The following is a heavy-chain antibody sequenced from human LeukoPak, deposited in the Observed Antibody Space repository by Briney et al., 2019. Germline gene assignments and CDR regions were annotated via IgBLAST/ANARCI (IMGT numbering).Heavy chain of an antibody. V-gene: IGHV1-8*01. CDR1: GYTFTSYD. D-gene: IGHD3-22*01. CDR3: ARVLPNYYDSSANLDY. CDR2: MNPNSGNT. Sequence: GASVKVSCKASGYTFTSYDIHWVRQATGQGLEWMGWMNPNSGNTGYAQKFQGRVTMTRNTSISTAYMELSSLRSEDTAVYYCARVLPNYYDSSANLDYWGQGTLVTVSS. J-gene: IGHJ4*02.